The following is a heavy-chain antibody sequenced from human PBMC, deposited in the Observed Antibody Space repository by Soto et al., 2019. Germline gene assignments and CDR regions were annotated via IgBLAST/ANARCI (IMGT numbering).Heavy chain of an antibody. CDR2: ISYDGSNK. CDR3: AKDQGDYRLDY. D-gene: IGHD4-17*01. CDR1: GFTFSSYG. V-gene: IGHV3-30*18. Sequence: GGSLRLSCAASGFTFSSYGMHWVRQAPGKGLEWVAVISYDGSNKYYADSVKGRFTISRDNSKNTLYLQMNSLRAEDTAVYYCAKDQGDYRLDYWGQGTLGTVSA. J-gene: IGHJ4*02.